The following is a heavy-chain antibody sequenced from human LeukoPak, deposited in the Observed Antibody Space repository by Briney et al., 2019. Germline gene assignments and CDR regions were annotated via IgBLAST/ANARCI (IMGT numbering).Heavy chain of an antibody. D-gene: IGHD1-26*01. CDR2: IYYTGST. CDR3: ARVRRVGATPFDY. J-gene: IGHJ4*02. CDR1: GGSISSFY. Sequence: SETLSLTCTVSGGSISSFYWSWIRQPPGKGLEWIGYIYYTGSTNYNSSLKSRVTISVDTSKNQFSLKLSSVTAADTAVYYCARVRRVGATPFDYWGQGTLVTVSS. V-gene: IGHV4-59*08.